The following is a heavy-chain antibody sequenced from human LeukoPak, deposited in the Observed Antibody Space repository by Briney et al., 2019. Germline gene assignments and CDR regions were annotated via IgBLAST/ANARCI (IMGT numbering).Heavy chain of an antibody. Sequence: SVKVSCKASGGTFSSYAISWVRQAPGQGLEWMGGIIPIFGTANYAQKFQGRVTITADESTSTAYMELSSLRSEDTAVYYCARHRSGWYRFDYWGQGTLVTVSS. V-gene: IGHV1-69*01. J-gene: IGHJ4*02. CDR1: GGTFSSYA. CDR3: ARHRSGWYRFDY. CDR2: IIPIFGTA. D-gene: IGHD6-19*01.